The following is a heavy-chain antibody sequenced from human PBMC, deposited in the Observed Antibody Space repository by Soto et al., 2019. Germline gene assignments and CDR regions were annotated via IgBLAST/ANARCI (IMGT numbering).Heavy chain of an antibody. CDR1: GFTFSSYG. V-gene: IGHV3-33*01. CDR2: IWYDGSNK. Sequence: PGGSLRLSCAASGFTFSSYGMHWVRQAPGKGLEWVAVIWYDGSNKYYADSVKGRFTISRDNSKNTLYLQMNSLRAEDTAVYYCARGGYDFWSGYYQLYYYFDYWGQGTLVTVSS. J-gene: IGHJ4*02. CDR3: ARGGYDFWSGYYQLYYYFDY. D-gene: IGHD3-3*01.